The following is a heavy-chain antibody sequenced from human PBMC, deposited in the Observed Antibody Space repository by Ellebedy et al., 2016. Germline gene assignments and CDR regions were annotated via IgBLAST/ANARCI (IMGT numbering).Heavy chain of an antibody. CDR1: GGSISSYY. D-gene: IGHD3-9*01. Sequence: SETLSLXCTVSGGSISSYYWSWIRQPPGKGLEWIGYIYYSGSTNYNPSLKSRVTISVDTSKNQFSLKLSSVTAADTAVYYCARHDDIFDPWGQGTLVTVSS. CDR3: ARHDDIFDP. J-gene: IGHJ5*02. CDR2: IYYSGST. V-gene: IGHV4-59*08.